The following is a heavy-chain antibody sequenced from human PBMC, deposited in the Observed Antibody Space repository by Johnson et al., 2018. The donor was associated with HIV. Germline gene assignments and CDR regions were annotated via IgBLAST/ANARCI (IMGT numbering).Heavy chain of an antibody. V-gene: IGHV3-11*04. CDR2: ISSSGSTI. Sequence: QVQLVESGGGVVQPGRSLRLSCAASGFTVSSNYMSWIRQAPGKGLEWVSYISSSGSTIYYADSVKGRFTISRDNAKNSLYLQMNSLRAEDTAVYYCANSDSSEMKLGAFDIWGQGTMVTVS. CDR1: GFTVSSNY. D-gene: IGHD1-26*01. CDR3: ANSDSSEMKLGAFDI. J-gene: IGHJ3*02.